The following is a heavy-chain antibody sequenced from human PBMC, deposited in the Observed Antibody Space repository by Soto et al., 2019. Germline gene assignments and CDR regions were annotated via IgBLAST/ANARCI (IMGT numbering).Heavy chain of an antibody. V-gene: IGHV3-15*01. CDR2: IKSKTDGGTT. CDR3: TTMTYSSDGLDY. J-gene: IGHJ4*02. Sequence: EVQLVESGGGLVKPGGSLRLSCAASGFTFNNAWMSWVRQAPGKGLEWVGRIKSKTDGGTTDYAAPVKGRFSISRDDSKNTLYLQMNSLKTEDTAVYYCTTMTYSSDGLDYWGQGTLVTVSS. D-gene: IGHD2-15*01. CDR1: GFTFNNAW.